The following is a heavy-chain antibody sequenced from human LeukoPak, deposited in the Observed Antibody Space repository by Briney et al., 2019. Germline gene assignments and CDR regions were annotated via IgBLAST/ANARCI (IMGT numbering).Heavy chain of an antibody. Sequence: GGALRLSCAASGFTFSGYSMNWVRQAPGKGLEWVSSMSSSTSYIYYADSVKGRFTMSRDNAKSSLYLQMNSLRVEDTAVYYCARGGKLVVPAVCDYWGQGTLVTVSS. CDR1: GFTFSGYS. D-gene: IGHD2-2*01. CDR3: ARGGKLVVPAVCDY. CDR2: MSSSTSYI. J-gene: IGHJ4*02. V-gene: IGHV3-21*01.